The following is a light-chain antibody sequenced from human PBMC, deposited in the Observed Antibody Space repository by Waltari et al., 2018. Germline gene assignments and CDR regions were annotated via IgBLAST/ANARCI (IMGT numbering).Light chain of an antibody. Sequence: YVLTQPPSVSVAPGQTARITCGGSHIGSKIVHWHQKTQGRAPILVVYDDTDRPSGISERFSGSNAGNTATLIISGVEAGDEADYYCQVWDSRTDHVIFGGGTKLTVL. CDR3: QVWDSRTDHVI. CDR1: HIGSKI. CDR2: DDT. J-gene: IGLJ2*01. V-gene: IGLV3-21*02.